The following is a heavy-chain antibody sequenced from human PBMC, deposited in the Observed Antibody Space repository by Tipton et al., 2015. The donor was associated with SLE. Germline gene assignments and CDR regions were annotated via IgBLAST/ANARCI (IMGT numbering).Heavy chain of an antibody. CDR2: IAYDESQT. J-gene: IGHJ4*02. D-gene: IGHD3-22*01. CDR3: ARDLPNHDSSGPFDL. V-gene: IGHV3-30*03. Sequence: SLRLSCVASVFAFSDYAMHWVRQPPGNGLEWVAVIAYDESQTYFADSLQGQFTISRDNSKNILYLHLNNVRPEDTAVYFCARDLPNHDSSGPFDLWGQGTPVTVSS. CDR1: VFAFSDYA.